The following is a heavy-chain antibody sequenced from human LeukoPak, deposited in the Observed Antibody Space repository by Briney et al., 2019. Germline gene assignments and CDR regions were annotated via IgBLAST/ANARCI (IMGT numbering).Heavy chain of an antibody. Sequence: GGSLRLSCAASGFTFSSYAMHWVRQAPGKGLEWVAVISYDGSNKYYADSVKGRFTISRDNSKNTLYLQMNSLRAEDTAVYYCARDRYSGSYQFDYWGQGTLVTVSS. CDR2: ISYDGSNK. D-gene: IGHD1-26*01. V-gene: IGHV3-30*01. J-gene: IGHJ4*02. CDR3: ARDRYSGSYQFDY. CDR1: GFTFSSYA.